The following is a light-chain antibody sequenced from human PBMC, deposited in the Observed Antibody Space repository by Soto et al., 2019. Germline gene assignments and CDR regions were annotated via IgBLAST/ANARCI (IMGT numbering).Light chain of an antibody. J-gene: IGKJ1*01. CDR3: QQYNTYWT. Sequence: IQMTQSPSTLSASVGDTVTITCRASQTISVSLAWYQQKPGKAPNLLIYDASTLQGGVPSRFSGSGSGTEFTLTVTSLQHEDFATYYCQQYNTYWTFGQETTADSK. CDR1: QTISVS. CDR2: DAS. V-gene: IGKV1-5*01.